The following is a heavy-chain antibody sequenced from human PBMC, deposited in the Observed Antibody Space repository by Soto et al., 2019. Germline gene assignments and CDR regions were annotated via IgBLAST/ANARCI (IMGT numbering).Heavy chain of an antibody. V-gene: IGHV1-46*03. Sequence: ASVKVSCKASGYTFTSYYMHWVRQAPGQGLEWMGIINPSGGSTSYAQKFQGRVTMTRDTSTSTVYMELSSLRSEDTAVYYCARDLGELWFGEPYPYYFDYWGQGTLVTVSS. CDR3: ARDLGELWFGEPYPYYFDY. CDR1: GYTFTSYY. CDR2: INPSGGST. J-gene: IGHJ4*02. D-gene: IGHD3-10*01.